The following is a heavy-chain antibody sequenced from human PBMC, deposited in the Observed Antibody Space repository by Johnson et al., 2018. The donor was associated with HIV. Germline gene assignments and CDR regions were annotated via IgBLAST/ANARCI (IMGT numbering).Heavy chain of an antibody. CDR1: GLSVSYGY. CDR3: ARAPHDAFDV. CDR2: IYSGGNT. Sequence: VQLVESGGGLIQPGGSLRLSCAASGLSVSYGYMTWVRQAPGKRLEWVSVIYSGGNTYYTDSVKGRFTISRDNSENTMYLQMNSLRDEYTAVYYCARAPHDAFDVWGQGTMVTVSS. J-gene: IGHJ3*01. V-gene: IGHV3-53*01.